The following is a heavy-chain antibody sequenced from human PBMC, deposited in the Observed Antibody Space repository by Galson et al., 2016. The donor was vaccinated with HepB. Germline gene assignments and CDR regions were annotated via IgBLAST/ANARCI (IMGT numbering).Heavy chain of an antibody. CDR2: INDSGTT. D-gene: IGHD3-16*01. CDR1: GGSFSDYK. J-gene: IGHJ6*02. CDR3: ARVPHLYSYAWSPYYYGMDV. V-gene: IGHV4-34*01. Sequence: SETLSLTCAVYGGSFSDYKWSWIRQAPGKGLEWIGEINDSGTTNYNPSLESRVTISVDTTKNQFSLKLSSVTAADTAVYYCARVPHLYSYAWSPYYYGMDVGGQGTTVTVSS.